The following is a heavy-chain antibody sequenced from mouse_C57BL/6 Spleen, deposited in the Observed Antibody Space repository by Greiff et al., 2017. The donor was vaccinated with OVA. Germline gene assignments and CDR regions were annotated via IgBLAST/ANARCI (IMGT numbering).Heavy chain of an antibody. CDR2: IYPGSGST. J-gene: IGHJ2*01. D-gene: IGHD1-1*01. V-gene: IGHV1-55*01. CDR1: GYTFTSYW. CDR3: ARGSYYGSPYYFDY. Sequence: QVQLQQPGAELVKPGASVKMSCKASGYTFTSYWITWVKQRPGQGLEWIGDIYPGSGSTNYNEKFKSKATLTVDTSSSTAYMQLSSLTSEDAAVYYCARGSYYGSPYYFDYWGQGTTLTVSS.